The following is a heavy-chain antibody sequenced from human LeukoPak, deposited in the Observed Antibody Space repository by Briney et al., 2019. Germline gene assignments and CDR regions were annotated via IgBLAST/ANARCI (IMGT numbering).Heavy chain of an antibody. CDR3: ARVNCGGDCYIPGDYYYYMDV. D-gene: IGHD2-21*01. V-gene: IGHV4-38-2*01. Sequence: SETLSLTCAVSGYSISSGYYWGWIRQPPGKGLEWIGSIYHSGSTYYNPSLKSRVTISVDTSKNQFSLKLSSVTAADTAVYYCARVNCGGDCYIPGDYYYYMDVWGKGTTVTVSS. CDR2: IYHSGST. J-gene: IGHJ6*03. CDR1: GYSISSGYY.